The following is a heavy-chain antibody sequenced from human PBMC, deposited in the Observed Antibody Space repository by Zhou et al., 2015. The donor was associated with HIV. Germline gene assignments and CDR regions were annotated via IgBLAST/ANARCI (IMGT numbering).Heavy chain of an antibody. D-gene: IGHD5-18*01. CDR3: ARKGGYSYGGGWFDP. Sequence: QVQLVQSGAEVKKPGSSVKVSCKASGGTFSSYTISWVRQAPGQGLEWMGRIIPILGIANYAQKFQGRVTITADKSTSTAYMELSSLRSEDTAVYYCARKGGYSYGGGWFDPWGQGTLVTVSS. CDR2: IIPILGIA. J-gene: IGHJ5*02. CDR1: GGTFSSYT. V-gene: IGHV1-69*02.